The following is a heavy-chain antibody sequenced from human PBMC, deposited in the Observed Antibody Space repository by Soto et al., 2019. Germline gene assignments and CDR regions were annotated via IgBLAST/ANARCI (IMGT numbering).Heavy chain of an antibody. D-gene: IGHD6-6*01. Sequence: EVQLLESGGGLVQPGGSLRLSCAASGFTFNSYAMSWVRQAPWKGLEWVSAISGSGGSTYYADSVKGRFTISRDNSKNTLYLQMNSLRAEDTAVYYSAKVHRRYSSSLHWYFDLWGRGTLVTVSS. J-gene: IGHJ2*01. CDR2: ISGSGGST. CDR1: GFTFNSYA. CDR3: AKVHRRYSSSLHWYFDL. V-gene: IGHV3-23*01.